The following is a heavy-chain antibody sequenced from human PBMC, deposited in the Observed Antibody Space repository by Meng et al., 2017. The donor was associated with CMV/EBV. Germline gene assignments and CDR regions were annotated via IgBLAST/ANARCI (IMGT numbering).Heavy chain of an antibody. Sequence: ASVKVSCKASGYTFTGYYMHWVRQAPGQGLEWMGWINPNSGGTNYAQKLQGRVTMTTDTSTSTAYMELRSLRSDDTAAYYCARVPDFWSGLDDGMDVWGQGTTVTVSS. CDR1: GYTFTGYY. J-gene: IGHJ6*02. D-gene: IGHD3-3*01. CDR3: ARVPDFWSGLDDGMDV. V-gene: IGHV1-2*02. CDR2: INPNSGGT.